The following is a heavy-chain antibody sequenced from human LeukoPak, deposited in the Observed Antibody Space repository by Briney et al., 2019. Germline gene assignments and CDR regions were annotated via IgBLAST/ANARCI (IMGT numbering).Heavy chain of an antibody. CDR1: GFTFSSYA. J-gene: IGHJ4*02. Sequence: GGSLRLSCAASGFTFSSYAVSWVRQAPGKGLEWVSAISGSGGSTYYADSVKGRFTISRDNSKNTLYLQMNSLRAEDTAVYYCAKRGYGSGSYGGDWGQGTLVTVSS. V-gene: IGHV3-23*01. D-gene: IGHD3-10*01. CDR3: AKRGYGSGSYGGD. CDR2: ISGSGGST.